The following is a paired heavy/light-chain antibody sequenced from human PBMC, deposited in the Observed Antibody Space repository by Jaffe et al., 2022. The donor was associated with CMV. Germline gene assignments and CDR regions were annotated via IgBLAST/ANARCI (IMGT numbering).Light chain of an antibody. Sequence: DIQLTQSPSFLSASVGDRVTITCRASQGISSYLAWYQQKPGKAPNLLIYAASTLQSGVPSRFSGSGSGTEFTLTISSLQPEDFAAYFCQQLNSYPRTFGLGTKVEIK. CDR2: AAS. CDR3: QQLNSYPRT. V-gene: IGKV1-9*01. J-gene: IGKJ1*01. CDR1: QGISSY.
Heavy chain of an antibody. J-gene: IGHJ5*02. CDR2: IYSSGST. D-gene: IGHD6-19*01. V-gene: IGHV4-31*03. CDR1: GDSISSGAYY. CDR3: ARGRDSSVRYESWFDP. Sequence: QVQLQESGPGLVKPSQTLSLTCTVSGDSISSGAYYWSWIRQHPGKGLEWIGYIYSSGSTYYNPSLKSRLTISVDTSKNQFSLKLSSVTAADTGVYYCARGRDSSVRYESWFDPWGQGSLVTVSS.